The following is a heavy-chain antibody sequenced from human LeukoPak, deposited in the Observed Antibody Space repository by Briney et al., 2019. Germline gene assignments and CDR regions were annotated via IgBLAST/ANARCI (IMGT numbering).Heavy chain of an antibody. V-gene: IGHV3-66*01. Sequence: GGSLRLSCVASGFTVSNNYMKWVRQAPGKGLEWVSLIYSGGKIHYADSVKGRFTISRDNSKNTLYLQMNNLRAEDTAVYYCARDYSGDLDYWGQGTLVTVSS. J-gene: IGHJ4*02. CDR3: ARDYSGDLDY. CDR1: GFTVSNNY. CDR2: IYSGGKI. D-gene: IGHD5-12*01.